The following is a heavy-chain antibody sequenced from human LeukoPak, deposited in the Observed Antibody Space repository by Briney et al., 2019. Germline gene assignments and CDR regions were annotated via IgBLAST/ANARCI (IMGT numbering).Heavy chain of an antibody. J-gene: IGHJ6*03. CDR1: GGSISSYY. D-gene: IGHD6-13*01. V-gene: IGHV4-4*07. CDR2: IYTSGT. CDR3: ASMPRGEAAGYYMDA. Sequence: SETLSLTYTISGGSISSYYWNWIRQPAGKGLEWIGRIYTSGTIYNPSLKSRVAILLDRSKNQFSLRLSSVTAADTAVYYCASMPRGEAAGYYMDAWGKGTTVTVSS.